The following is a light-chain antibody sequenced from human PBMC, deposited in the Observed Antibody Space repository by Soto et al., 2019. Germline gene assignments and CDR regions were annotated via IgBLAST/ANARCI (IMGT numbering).Light chain of an antibody. J-gene: IGKJ1*01. CDR3: QQYHNWPGT. V-gene: IGKV3-15*01. CDR2: GAS. CDR1: QSVSSN. Sequence: EIVMTQSPATLSVSPGERATLSCRASQSVSSNLAWYQQKPGQAPRLLIYGASTRATGIPARFSGSGSGTEFTLTISSLQSEDFAVYYCQQYHNWPGTFGQGNKVEIK.